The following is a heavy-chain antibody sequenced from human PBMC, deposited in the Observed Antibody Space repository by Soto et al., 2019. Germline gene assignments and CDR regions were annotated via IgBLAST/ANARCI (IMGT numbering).Heavy chain of an antibody. CDR1: GYTFASYA. Sequence: QVQLVQSGAEVKKPGASVKVCCKASGYTFASYAISWMRQAPGQGLEWMGWISAYNGNTNYAQKLQGRVTMTTDTSTSTADMELRSLRSDDTAVYYCARDPPPPDYWGQGTLVTVFS. J-gene: IGHJ4*02. V-gene: IGHV1-18*04. CDR2: ISAYNGNT. CDR3: ARDPPPPDY.